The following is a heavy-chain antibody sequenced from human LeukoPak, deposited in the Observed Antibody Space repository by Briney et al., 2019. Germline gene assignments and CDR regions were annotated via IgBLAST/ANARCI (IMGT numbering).Heavy chain of an antibody. J-gene: IGHJ4*02. CDR3: AKEAYVEMATITPDY. D-gene: IGHD5-24*01. CDR2: IWYDGSNK. Sequence: GGSLRLSCAASGFTFSSYGMHWVRQAPGKGLEWVAVIWYDGSNKYYADSVKGRFTISRDNSKNTLYLQMNSLRAEDTAVYYCAKEAYVEMATITPDYWGQGTLSPSPQ. V-gene: IGHV3-33*06. CDR1: GFTFSSYG.